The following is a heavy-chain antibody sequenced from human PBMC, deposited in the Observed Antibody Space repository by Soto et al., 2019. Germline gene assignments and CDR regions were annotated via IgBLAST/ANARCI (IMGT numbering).Heavy chain of an antibody. V-gene: IGHV3-7*01. Sequence: GGSLRLSCAASGFTFSSYWMTWVRQAPGKGLEWLANINKDGSEKNYVDYVKGRLTISRDNAKNSLSVQVNSLRAEDTAVYYCAKDEDRIAVAGTDYWGQGTLVTVSS. J-gene: IGHJ4*02. CDR3: AKDEDRIAVAGTDY. CDR1: GFTFSSYW. D-gene: IGHD6-19*01. CDR2: INKDGSEK.